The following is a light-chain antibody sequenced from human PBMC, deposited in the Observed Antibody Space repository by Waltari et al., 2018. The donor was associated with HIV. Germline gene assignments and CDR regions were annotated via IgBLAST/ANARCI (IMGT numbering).Light chain of an antibody. CDR3: QQYNIWPPIT. Sequence: EIVMTQSPATLSVSPGERATLSCRARQSVSSNLAWHQQKPGQAPRLLIYGASTRATGIPARFSGSGSGTEFTLTISSLQSEDFAVYYCQQYNIWPPITFDHGTRLEIK. CDR1: QSVSSN. CDR2: GAS. V-gene: IGKV3-15*01. J-gene: IGKJ5*01.